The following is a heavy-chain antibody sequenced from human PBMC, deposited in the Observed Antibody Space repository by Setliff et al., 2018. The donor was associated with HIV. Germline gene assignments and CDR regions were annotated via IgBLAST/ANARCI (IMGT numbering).Heavy chain of an antibody. CDR2: IYSPITSS. CDR1: GGSISGYY. J-gene: IGHJ6*04. D-gene: IGHD2-15*01. V-gene: IGHV4-4*07. CDR3: ARDRGPYCSGPCHPPHWSYMDV. Sequence: ASETLSLTCTVSGGSISGYYWTWIRQPAGKGLEWIGRIYSPITSSIYNASLKSRVTMSVDTSKNQFSLRLNSVTSADTAVYFCARDRGPYCSGPCHPPHWSYMDVWGKGTSVTVSS.